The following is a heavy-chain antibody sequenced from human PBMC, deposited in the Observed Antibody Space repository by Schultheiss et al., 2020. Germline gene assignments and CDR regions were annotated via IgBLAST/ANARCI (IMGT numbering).Heavy chain of an antibody. Sequence: GESLKISCAASGFTFDDYAMHWVRQAPGKGLEWVSVIYSGGSTYYADSVKGRFSISRDNSKNTLYLQMNSLRAEDPAVYYCAMEVSTFHFYYWGQGTLVTVSS. V-gene: IGHV3-23*03. CDR2: IYSGGST. CDR3: AMEVSTFHFYY. J-gene: IGHJ4*02. D-gene: IGHD5/OR15-5a*01. CDR1: GFTFDDYA.